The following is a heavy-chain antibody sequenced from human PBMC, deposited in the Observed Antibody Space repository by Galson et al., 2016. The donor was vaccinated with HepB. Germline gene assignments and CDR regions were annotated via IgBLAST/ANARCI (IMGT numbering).Heavy chain of an antibody. CDR1: GFTFRNYG. CDR2: ISRSGDST. V-gene: IGHV3-23*01. CDR3: ARGRDTDK. Sequence: SLRLSCAASGFTFRNYGMTWVRQAPGKGLEVVSSISRSGDSTDYADSVKGRFTISRDNAKNSVYLQMNNLRAEDTAVYYCARGRDTDKWGQGILVTVSS. D-gene: IGHD5-24*01. J-gene: IGHJ4*02.